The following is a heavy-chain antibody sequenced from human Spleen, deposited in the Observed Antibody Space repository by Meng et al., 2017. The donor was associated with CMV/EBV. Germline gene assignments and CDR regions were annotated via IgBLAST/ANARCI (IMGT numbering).Heavy chain of an antibody. CDR2: IYSGGTT. CDR3: TTDHRNYLSYYYYGMDV. CDR1: GFTVSSKY. Sequence: GESLKISCAASGFTVSSKYMSWVRQAPGKGLEWVSVIYSGGTTYYADSVKGRFTISRDNSKNTLYLQMNSLKTEDTAVYYCTTDHRNYLSYYYYGMDVWGQGTTVTVSS. J-gene: IGHJ6*02. D-gene: IGHD1-7*01. V-gene: IGHV3-53*01.